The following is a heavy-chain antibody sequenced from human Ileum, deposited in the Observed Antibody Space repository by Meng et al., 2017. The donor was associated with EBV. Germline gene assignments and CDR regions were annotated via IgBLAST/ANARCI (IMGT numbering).Heavy chain of an antibody. J-gene: IGHJ4*02. Sequence: VQPQESGPGLWNPSDPLPLTCAGSGYSISTTTWWGWIRQPPGKGLEWIGHIYYSGTTYNNPSLKSRVTMSIDPSKNQFSLKLSSVTAVDTAVYYCARNSESGSYIDYWGLGTLVTVSS. CDR2: IYYSGTT. V-gene: IGHV4-28*01. CDR3: ARNSESGSYIDY. CDR1: GYSISTTTW. D-gene: IGHD1-26*01.